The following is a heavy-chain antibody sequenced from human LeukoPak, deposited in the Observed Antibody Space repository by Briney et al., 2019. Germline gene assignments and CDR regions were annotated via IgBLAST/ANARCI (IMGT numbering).Heavy chain of an antibody. CDR2: IIPIFGTA. V-gene: IGHV1-69*13. CDR3: ATHRDYGDPYFDY. J-gene: IGHJ4*02. Sequence: SVKVSCKASGGTFSSYAISWVRQAPGQGLEWMGGIIPIFGTANYAQKFQGRVTITADESTSTAYMELSSLRSEDTAVYYCATHRDYGDPYFDYWGQGTLVTVSS. D-gene: IGHD4-17*01. CDR1: GGTFSSYA.